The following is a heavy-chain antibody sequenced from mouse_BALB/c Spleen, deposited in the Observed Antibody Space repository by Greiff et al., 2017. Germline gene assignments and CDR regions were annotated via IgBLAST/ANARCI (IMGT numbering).Heavy chain of an antibody. CDR1: GFAFSSYD. Sequence: EVMLVESGGGLVQPGGSRKLSCAASGFAFSSYDMSWVRQTPEKRLEWVAYISSGGGSTYYPDTVKGRFTISRDNAKNTLYLQMSSLKSEDTAMYYCARQLRYYFDYWGQGTTLTVSS. D-gene: IGHD1-1*01. J-gene: IGHJ2*01. V-gene: IGHV5-12-1*01. CDR3: ARQLRYYFDY. CDR2: ISSGGGST.